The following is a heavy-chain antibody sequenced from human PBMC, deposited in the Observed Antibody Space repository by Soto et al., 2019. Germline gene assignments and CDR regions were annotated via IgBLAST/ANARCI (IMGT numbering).Heavy chain of an antibody. CDR2: IGTAGDT. CDR1: GFTFSSYD. J-gene: IGHJ6*02. V-gene: IGHV3-13*01. D-gene: IGHD6-19*01. CDR3: ARALQQWPEIYGMDV. Sequence: EVQLVESGGGLVQPGGSLRLSCAASGFTFSSYDMHWVRQATGKGLEWVSAIGTAGDTYYPGSVKGRFTISRENAKHSLYLQMNSLRDEDTAVYYCARALQQWPEIYGMDVWGQGTTVTVSS.